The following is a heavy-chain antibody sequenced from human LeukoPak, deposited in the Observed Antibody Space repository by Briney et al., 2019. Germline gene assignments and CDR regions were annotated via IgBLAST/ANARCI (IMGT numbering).Heavy chain of an antibody. CDR2: IYPGDSDT. CDR1: GYILTNNW. D-gene: IGHD5-12*01. V-gene: IGHV5-51*01. Sequence: GESLKISCKVSGYILTNNWIGWVRPVPGKGLECMGIIYPGDSDTRYSPSFQGQVTISADKSINTAYLQWSSLKASDTAMYYCARSGYPFDYWGQGTLVTVSS. J-gene: IGHJ4*02. CDR3: ARSGYPFDY.